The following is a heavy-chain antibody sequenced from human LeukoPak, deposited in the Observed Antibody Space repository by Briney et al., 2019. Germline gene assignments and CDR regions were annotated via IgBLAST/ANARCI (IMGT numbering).Heavy chain of an antibody. J-gene: IGHJ6*04. CDR3: AKDIYGSVFYGMDV. CDR2: ISYGGSNK. Sequence: GGSLRLSCAASGFTFSSYGMHWVRRAPGKGLEWVAVISYGGSNKYYADSVKGRFTISRDNSKNTLYLQMNSLRAEDTAVYYCAKDIYGSVFYGMDVWGKGTTVTVSS. D-gene: IGHD3-10*01. CDR1: GFTFSSYG. V-gene: IGHV3-30*18.